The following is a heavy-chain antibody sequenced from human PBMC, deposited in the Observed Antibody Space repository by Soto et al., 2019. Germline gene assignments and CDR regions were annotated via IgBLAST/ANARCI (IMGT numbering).Heavy chain of an antibody. CDR2: IYHSVST. CDR3: AGMPYTSGLRFDP. V-gene: IGHV4-38-2*01. J-gene: IGHJ5*02. CDR1: GYSISIGHY. D-gene: IGHD6-19*01. Sequence: SETLSLTCAVSGYSISIGHYWDWIRQPPGKGLEWIGSIYHSVSTYYNPSLKSRVTISVDTSKNQFSLKLSSVTAADTAVYFCAGMPYTSGLRFDPWGPGTLVTVSS.